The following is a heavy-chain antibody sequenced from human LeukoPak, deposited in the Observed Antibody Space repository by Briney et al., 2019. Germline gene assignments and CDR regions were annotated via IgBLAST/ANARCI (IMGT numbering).Heavy chain of an antibody. V-gene: IGHV3-21*01. D-gene: IGHD2-2*01. CDR3: ARDSSSTSPGY. CDR2: ISSSSSYI. Sequence: GGSLRLSCAASGFTFSSYSMNWVRQAPGKGLEWVSSISSSSSYIYYADSGKGRFTISRDNAKNSLYLQMNSLRAEDTAVYYCARDSSSTSPGYWGQGTLVTVSS. J-gene: IGHJ4*02. CDR1: GFTFSSYS.